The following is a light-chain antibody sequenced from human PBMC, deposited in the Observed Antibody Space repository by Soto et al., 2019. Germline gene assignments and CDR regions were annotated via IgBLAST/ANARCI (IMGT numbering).Light chain of an antibody. V-gene: IGLV2-23*01. Sequence: QSALTQPASVSGSPGQSITISCTGTSSDVEYYNLVSWYQLLPGKAPQLLIYGGDKRPPGVSTRFSGSKSGSTASLTISGLQAEDEADYYCSSYVGSNTLYVFGTGTKVTVL. CDR1: SSDVEYYNL. CDR2: GGD. CDR3: SSYVGSNTLYV. J-gene: IGLJ1*01.